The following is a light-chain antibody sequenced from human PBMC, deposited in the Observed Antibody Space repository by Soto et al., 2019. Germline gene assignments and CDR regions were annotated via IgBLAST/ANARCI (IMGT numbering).Light chain of an antibody. CDR3: HQRSIWPFT. J-gene: IGKJ3*01. CDR1: QSVSSY. V-gene: IGKV3-11*01. Sequence: EIVLTQSPATLSLSPGEGATLSCRASQSVSSYLAWYQQKPGQAPRLLIYDASNRATGIPARFSGSGSGTDSTLTISSLEPEDFAVYYCHQRSIWPFTFGPGTKVDIK. CDR2: DAS.